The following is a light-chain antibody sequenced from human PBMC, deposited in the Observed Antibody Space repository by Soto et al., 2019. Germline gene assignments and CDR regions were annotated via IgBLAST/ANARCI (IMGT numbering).Light chain of an antibody. CDR1: QGISSY. CDR3: QQYYSYPPIT. Sequence: AIRMTQSPSSLSASTGDRVTITCRASQGISSYLAWYQQKPGKAPKLLIYAASTLQSGFPSRFSGSGSGTDFTLTISCLQSEDFATYYCQQYYSYPPITFGQGTRLEIK. V-gene: IGKV1-8*01. CDR2: AAS. J-gene: IGKJ5*01.